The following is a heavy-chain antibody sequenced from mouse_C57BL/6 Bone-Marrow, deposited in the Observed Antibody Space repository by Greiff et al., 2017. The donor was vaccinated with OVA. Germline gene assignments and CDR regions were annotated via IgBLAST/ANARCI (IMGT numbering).Heavy chain of an antibody. CDR2: IDPSDRNT. CDR3: ERGITGGRRRCCAMDY. D-gene: IGHD1-1*01. J-gene: IGHJ4*01. CDR1: GYTFTSYW. V-gene: IGHV1-50*01. Sequence: QVQLQQPGAELVKPGASVKLSCKASGYTFTSYWMQWVKQRPGQGLEWIGEIDPSDRNTNYNQKFKGKATLTVDTSTSTAYMQLSSLTSEDSAVYYWERGITGGRRRCCAMDYWGQGTAVTVSS.